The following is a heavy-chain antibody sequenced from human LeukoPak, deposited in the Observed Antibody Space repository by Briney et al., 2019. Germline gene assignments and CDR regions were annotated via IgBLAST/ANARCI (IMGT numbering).Heavy chain of an antibody. D-gene: IGHD1-1*01. Sequence: ASVKVSCKVSGYTLTELSLHWVRQAPGKGLEWMGRFDPEVGETIYARKFQGRVTMTEDTSTDTAYMELSSLRSEDTAVYFCAVSLTTGGYYGMDVWGRGTTVTVSS. CDR2: FDPEVGET. J-gene: IGHJ6*02. CDR3: AVSLTTGGYYGMDV. V-gene: IGHV1-24*01. CDR1: GYTLTELS.